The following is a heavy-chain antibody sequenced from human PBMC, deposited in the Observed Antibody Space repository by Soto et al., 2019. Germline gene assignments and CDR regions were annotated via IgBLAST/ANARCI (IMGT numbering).Heavy chain of an antibody. Sequence: QVPLVQSGAEVKKPGASVKVSCKASGYTFTSYGISWVRQAPGQGLEWMGWISAYNGNTNYAQKLQGRVTMTTDTSTSTAYMELRSLRSDDTAVYYCARDAGDIVVVPAAIPYYMDVWGKGTTVTVSS. CDR1: GYTFTSYG. J-gene: IGHJ6*03. CDR3: ARDAGDIVVVPAAIPYYMDV. D-gene: IGHD2-2*01. CDR2: ISAYNGNT. V-gene: IGHV1-18*01.